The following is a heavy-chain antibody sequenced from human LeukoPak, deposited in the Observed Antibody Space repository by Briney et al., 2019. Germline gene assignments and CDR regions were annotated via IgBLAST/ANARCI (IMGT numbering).Heavy chain of an antibody. V-gene: IGHV1-2*04. Sequence: ASVKVSCKALGYTFTDYYMHWVRQAPGQGLEWMGWINPNSGGTNYAQKFQGWVTMTRDTSISTAYMELSRLRSDDTAVYYCAREAVYCSSTSCYFDYWGQGTLVTVSS. CDR1: GYTFTDYY. CDR3: AREAVYCSSTSCYFDY. J-gene: IGHJ4*02. CDR2: INPNSGGT. D-gene: IGHD2-2*01.